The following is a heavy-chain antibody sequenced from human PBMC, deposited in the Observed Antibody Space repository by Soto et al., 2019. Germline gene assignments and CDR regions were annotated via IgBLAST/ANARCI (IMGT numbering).Heavy chain of an antibody. CDR2: VYYSGST. J-gene: IGHJ3*01. CDR1: GGSIGSSSHY. V-gene: IGHV4-39*01. D-gene: IGHD3-22*01. Sequence: QLQLQESGPGLVKPSETLSLTCTVSGGSIGSSSHYCGWIRQPPGKKLEWIGSVYYSGSTYYNPSLKSRVTTSVDTSKNQFSLKLSSVTAADTAVYYCARGTSYDSVGDVYDALDLWGQGTMVTVSP. CDR3: ARGTSYDSVGDVYDALDL.